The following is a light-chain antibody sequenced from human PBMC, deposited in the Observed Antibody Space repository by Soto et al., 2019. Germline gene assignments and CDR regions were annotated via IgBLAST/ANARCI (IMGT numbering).Light chain of an antibody. CDR2: EVT. Sequence: QSVLTQPASVSGSPGQSITISCTGSSSDVGHYNLVSWYQHHPGKAPKLIIYEVTKRPSGVSNRFTGSKSGNTASLTVSGLQAEDEADYYCCSYAGSSWVFGGGTKLTVL. CDR1: SSDVGHYNL. CDR3: CSYAGSSWV. V-gene: IGLV2-23*02. J-gene: IGLJ3*02.